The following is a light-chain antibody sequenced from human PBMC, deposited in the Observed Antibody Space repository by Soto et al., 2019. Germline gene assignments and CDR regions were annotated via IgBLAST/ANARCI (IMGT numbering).Light chain of an antibody. CDR2: QVT. Sequence: QSALTQPASVSGSPGQSITISCTGTSSDVGSYNFVSWYQHHAGTAPKLIIYQVTNRPSGVSDRFSASKSGDTASLTISGLQAEDEAIYYCSSHTGFSTDILFGGGTKVTVL. CDR3: SSHTGFSTDIL. V-gene: IGLV2-14*01. CDR1: SSDVGSYNF. J-gene: IGLJ2*01.